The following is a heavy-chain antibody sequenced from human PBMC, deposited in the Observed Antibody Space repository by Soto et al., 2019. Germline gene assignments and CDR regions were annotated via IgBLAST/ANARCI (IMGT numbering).Heavy chain of an antibody. CDR3: AQGIEYSSSSFDY. J-gene: IGHJ4*02. D-gene: IGHD6-6*01. CDR1: GFTFDDYA. CDR2: ISWNSGSI. Sequence: EVQLVESGGGLVQPGRSLRLSCAASGFTFDDYAMHWVRQAPGKGLEWVSGISWNSGSIGYADSVKGRFTISRDNAKNPLYLQMNSLRAEDTALYYCAQGIEYSSSSFDYWGQGTLVTVSS. V-gene: IGHV3-9*01.